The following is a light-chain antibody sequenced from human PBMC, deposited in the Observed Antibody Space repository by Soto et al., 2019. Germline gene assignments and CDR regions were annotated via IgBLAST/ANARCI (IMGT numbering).Light chain of an antibody. J-gene: IGKJ4*01. CDR2: AAS. CDR1: QSISSY. CDR3: QHSYSAPRT. Sequence: DIQMTQSPSSLSASVGDRVTITCRASQSISSYLNWYQHKPGKAPKLLIYAASSLQSGVPSRFSGSGSVTDFTLTISSLQPEDFATYYCQHSYSAPRTFGGGTKVEIK. V-gene: IGKV1-39*01.